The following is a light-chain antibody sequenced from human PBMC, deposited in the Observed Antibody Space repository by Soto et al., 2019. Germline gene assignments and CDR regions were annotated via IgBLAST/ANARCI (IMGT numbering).Light chain of an antibody. V-gene: IGLV1-40*01. Sequence: QPVLTQPPSVSGAPGQRVSISCTGSTSNIGAPYDVHWYQHLPGTAPKLLIFGNINRPSGVPDRFSGSKSGTSASLTITGLQAEDEGDYYCQSYDSTLSDRYVFGTGTKVTVL. J-gene: IGLJ1*01. CDR3: QSYDSTLSDRYV. CDR1: TSNIGAPYD. CDR2: GNI.